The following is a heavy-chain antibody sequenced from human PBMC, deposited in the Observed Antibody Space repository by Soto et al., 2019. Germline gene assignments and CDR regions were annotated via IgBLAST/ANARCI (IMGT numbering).Heavy chain of an antibody. CDR3: ARSYVSGSRAFDF. D-gene: IGHD3-10*01. Sequence: QVHLVQSGAEVKKPGSSVKVSCKASGDTFSTYTINWVRQAPGQRLEWMGRIIPMLGMSNYALKLQGRVTSTADRSTTTVYLHLSSLRSDDTAVYYCARSYVSGSRAFDFWGQGTLVTVSS. CDR1: GDTFSTYT. V-gene: IGHV1-69*02. J-gene: IGHJ4*02. CDR2: IIPMLGMS.